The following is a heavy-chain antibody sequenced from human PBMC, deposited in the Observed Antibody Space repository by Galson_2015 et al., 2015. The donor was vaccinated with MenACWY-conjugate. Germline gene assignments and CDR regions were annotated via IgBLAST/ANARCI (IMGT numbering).Heavy chain of an antibody. D-gene: IGHD3-3*01. CDR3: ARDWLTPIGDAFDY. J-gene: IGHJ4*02. V-gene: IGHV1-18*01. Sequence: SVKVSCKASGYTFTSYGISWVRQAPGPGLEWMGWISAYNGNTNYAQKLQGRVTMTTDTSTSTAYMELRSLRSDDTAVYYCARDWLTPIGDAFDYWGQGTLVTVSS. CDR2: ISAYNGNT. CDR1: GYTFTSYG.